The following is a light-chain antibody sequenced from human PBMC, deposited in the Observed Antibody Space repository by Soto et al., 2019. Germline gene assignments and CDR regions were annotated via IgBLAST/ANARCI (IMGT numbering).Light chain of an antibody. CDR1: QSVSDN. CDR3: QQYNSWPLT. V-gene: IGKV3-15*01. Sequence: EVVMTQSPATLSVSPGERATLSCRASQSVSDNVAWYQQKPGQAPRFLISGTSSRGTGAPDRFGASGSGTDFTLTISGLPAEDVAVYFCQQYNSWPLTFGGGTKVEIK. CDR2: GTS. J-gene: IGKJ4*01.